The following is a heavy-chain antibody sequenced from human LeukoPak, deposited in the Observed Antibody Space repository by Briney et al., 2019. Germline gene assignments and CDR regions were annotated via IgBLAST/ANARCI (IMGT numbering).Heavy chain of an antibody. CDR2: IYYSGST. D-gene: IGHD6-13*01. V-gene: IGHV4-31*03. CDR1: GGSISSGGYY. Sequence: PSQTLSLTCTVSGGSISSGGYYWSWIRQHPGKGLEWIGYIYYSGSTYYNPSLKSRVTISVDTSKNQFSLKLSSVTAADTAVYYCARAAAGTLYFDYWGQGTLVTVSS. CDR3: ARAAAGTLYFDY. J-gene: IGHJ4*02.